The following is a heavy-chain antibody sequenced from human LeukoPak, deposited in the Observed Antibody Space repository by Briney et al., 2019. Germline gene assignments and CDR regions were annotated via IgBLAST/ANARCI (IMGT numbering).Heavy chain of an antibody. CDR1: GFSFSSYW. Sequence: GGSLRLSCVASGFSFSSYWMSWVRQAPGKGLEWVANIKEDGREKYYVDSVKGRFTISRDNAKNSLYLQMNSLRAEDTAVYYCARGPSSSWYRGYYFDYWGQGTLVTVSS. CDR2: IKEDGREK. J-gene: IGHJ4*02. V-gene: IGHV3-7*01. D-gene: IGHD6-13*01. CDR3: ARGPSSSWYRGYYFDY.